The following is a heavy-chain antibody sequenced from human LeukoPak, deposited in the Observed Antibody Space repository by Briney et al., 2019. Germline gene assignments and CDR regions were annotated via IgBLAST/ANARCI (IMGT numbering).Heavy chain of an antibody. CDR2: INHSEST. V-gene: IGHV4-34*01. J-gene: IGHJ4*02. CDR3: ARAEYYDYIWGSYRSVDY. CDR1: GGSLSGYY. Sequence: SETLSLTCAVYGGSLSGYYWSWIRQPPGKGLEWIGEINHSESTNYNSSLKSRVTISVDTSKNQFSLKLSSVTAADTAVYYCARAEYYDYIWGSYRSVDYWGQGTLVTVSS. D-gene: IGHD3-16*02.